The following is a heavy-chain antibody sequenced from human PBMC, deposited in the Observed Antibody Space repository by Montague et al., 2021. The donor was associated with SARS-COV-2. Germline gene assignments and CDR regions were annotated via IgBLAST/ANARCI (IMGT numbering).Heavy chain of an antibody. J-gene: IGHJ3*02. CDR2: IFYSGST. V-gene: IGHV4-39*01. Sequence: SETLSLTCTVSGGSISSSSYYWGWIRQPSGKGLEWIGNIFYSGSTYYNTSLKSRVTISVDTSKNQSSLRLSSVTAAGTAVYYCARLPYFYDSTHAFDIWGQGTMVTVSS. D-gene: IGHD3-22*01. CDR3: ARLPYFYDSTHAFDI. CDR1: GGSISSSSYY.